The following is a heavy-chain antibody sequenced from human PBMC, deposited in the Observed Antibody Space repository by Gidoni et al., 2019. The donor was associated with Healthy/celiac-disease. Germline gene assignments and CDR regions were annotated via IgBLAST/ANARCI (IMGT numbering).Heavy chain of an antibody. Sequence: QVQLVQSGAEVKKPGSSVKVSCKASGGPFSSYAISWVRQAPGQGLEWMGRIIPILGIANYAQKFQGRVTITADKSTSTAYMELSSLRSEDTAVYYCARALVVVVAATRRYFDYWGQGTLVTVSS. CDR3: ARALVVVVAATRRYFDY. D-gene: IGHD2-15*01. V-gene: IGHV1-69*04. CDR2: IIPILGIA. J-gene: IGHJ4*02. CDR1: GGPFSSYA.